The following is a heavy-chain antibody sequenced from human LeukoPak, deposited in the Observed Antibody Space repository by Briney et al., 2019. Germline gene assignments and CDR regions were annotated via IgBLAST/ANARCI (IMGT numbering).Heavy chain of an antibody. V-gene: IGHV7-4-1*02. D-gene: IGHD2-15*01. Sequence: ASVKVSCKASGYTFTSYAMNWVRQAPGQGLEWMGWINTNTGNPTYAQGFTGRFVFSLDTSVSTAYLQISSLKAEDTAVYYCARPYCSGGSCYWIDYWGQGTLVTVSS. J-gene: IGHJ4*02. CDR2: INTNTGNP. CDR3: ARPYCSGGSCYWIDY. CDR1: GYTFTSYA.